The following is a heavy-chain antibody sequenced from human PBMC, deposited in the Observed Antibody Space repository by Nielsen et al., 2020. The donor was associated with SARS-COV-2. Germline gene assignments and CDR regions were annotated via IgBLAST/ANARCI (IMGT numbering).Heavy chain of an antibody. CDR1: GFTFSSYG. CDR3: AKFSGSGSYTDY. CDR2: VSGNSGSI. Sequence: GGSLRLSCAASGFTFSSYGMHWVRQAPGKGLEWVSGVSGNSGSIGYAESVKGRFTISRDNAKNYLYLQMNSLRAEDTALYYCAKFSGSGSYTDYWGQGTLVTVSS. D-gene: IGHD3-10*01. V-gene: IGHV3-9*01. J-gene: IGHJ4*02.